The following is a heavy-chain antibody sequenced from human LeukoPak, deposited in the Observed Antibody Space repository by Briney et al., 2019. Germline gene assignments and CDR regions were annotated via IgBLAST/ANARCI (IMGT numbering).Heavy chain of an antibody. CDR3: ARTNYGDQNNYYYYMDV. CDR1: GGSISSYY. Sequence: SETLSLTCTVSGGSISSYYWSWIRQPPGKGLEWIGYIYYSGSTNYNPSLKSRVTIPVDTSKNQFSLKLSSVTAADTAVYYCARTNYGDQNNYYYYMDVWGKGTTVTVSS. V-gene: IGHV4-59*01. J-gene: IGHJ6*03. CDR2: IYYSGST. D-gene: IGHD4-17*01.